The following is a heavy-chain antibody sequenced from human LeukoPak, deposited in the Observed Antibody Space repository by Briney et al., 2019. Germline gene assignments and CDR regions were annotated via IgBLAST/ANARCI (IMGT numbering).Heavy chain of an antibody. D-gene: IGHD3-9*01. CDR3: ARSGLTGYYSNRNYNWFDP. CDR2: IYYSGST. J-gene: IGHJ5*02. CDR1: GGSISSYY. V-gene: IGHV4-59*01. Sequence: SETLSLTCTVSGGSISSYYWSWIRQPPGKGLEWIGYIYYSGSTNYNPSLKSRVTISVDTSKNQFSLKLSSVTAADTAVYYCARSGLTGYYSNRNYNWFDPWGQGTLVTASS.